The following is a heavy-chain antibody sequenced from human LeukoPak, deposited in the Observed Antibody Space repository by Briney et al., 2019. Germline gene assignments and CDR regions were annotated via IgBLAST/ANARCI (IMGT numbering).Heavy chain of an antibody. D-gene: IGHD6-13*01. Sequence: GGSLRLSCAASGFTFSSYEMNWIRQAPGKGLEWVSYISSSGSTIYYADSVKGRFTISRDNAKNSLYLQVNSLRAEDTAVYYCARDSSSWSHFDYWGQGTLVTVSS. CDR3: ARDSSSWSHFDY. CDR1: GFTFSSYE. V-gene: IGHV3-48*03. J-gene: IGHJ4*02. CDR2: ISSSGSTI.